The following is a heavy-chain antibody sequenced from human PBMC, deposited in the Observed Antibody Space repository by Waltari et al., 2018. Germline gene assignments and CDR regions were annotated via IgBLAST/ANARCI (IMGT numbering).Heavy chain of an antibody. CDR3: SRQVLGYCTSAACRRLES. J-gene: IGHJ4*02. V-gene: IGHV4-38-2*01. Sequence: QVQLLESGPGLVKSSETLSLTCDVSGYAVNSGFYWGWIRQAPGEGLEWVATVYHDGPTFYNPSLKSRLSVSMDTSKNQISLTLKSVTAADTAVYYCSRQVLGYCTSAACRRLESWGQGTLVTVSS. D-gene: IGHD2-2*03. CDR1: GYAVNSGFY. CDR2: VYHDGPT.